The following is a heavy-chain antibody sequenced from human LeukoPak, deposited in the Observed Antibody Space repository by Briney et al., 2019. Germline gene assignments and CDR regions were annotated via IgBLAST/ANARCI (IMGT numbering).Heavy chain of an antibody. CDR2: ISGDGGST. D-gene: IGHD2-2*01. CDR1: GFTFDDYA. V-gene: IGHV3-43*02. CDR3: ARDPSSCSITSYYGEGFDP. Sequence: GGSLRLSCAASGFTFDDYAMHWVRQAPGKGLEWVSLISGDGGSTYYADSVKGRFTISRDNSKNTLYLQMNSLRAEDTAVYYCARDPSSCSITSYYGEGFDPWGQGTLVTVSS. J-gene: IGHJ5*02.